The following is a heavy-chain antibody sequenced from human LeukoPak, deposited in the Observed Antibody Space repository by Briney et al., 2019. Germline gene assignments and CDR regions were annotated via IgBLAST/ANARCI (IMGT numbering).Heavy chain of an antibody. V-gene: IGHV4-39*07. CDR3: AREGILWFGELLYTNWFDP. CDR1: GGSISSSSYY. D-gene: IGHD3-10*01. Sequence: PSETLSLTCTVSGGSISSSSYYWGWIRQPPGKGLEWIGSIYYSGSTYYNPSLKSRVTISVDTSKNQFSLKLSSVTAADTAVYYCAREGILWFGELLYTNWFDPWGQGTLVTVSS. CDR2: IYYSGST. J-gene: IGHJ5*02.